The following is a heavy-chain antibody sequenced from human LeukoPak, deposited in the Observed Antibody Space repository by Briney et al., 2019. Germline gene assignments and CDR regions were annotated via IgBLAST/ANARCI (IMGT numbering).Heavy chain of an antibody. CDR2: ISNSGTTR. V-gene: IGHV3-11*04. CDR1: GFTFSDYY. CDR3: ARDQTGITVAATGWFDP. D-gene: IGHD6-19*01. J-gene: IGHJ5*02. Sequence: GGSLRLXCAASGFTFSDYYMSWIRQAPGRGLGWVSYISNSGTTRYYADSVKGRVTISRDNAKNSLYLQMNSLRAEDTAVYYCARDQTGITVAATGWFDPWGQGTLVTVSS.